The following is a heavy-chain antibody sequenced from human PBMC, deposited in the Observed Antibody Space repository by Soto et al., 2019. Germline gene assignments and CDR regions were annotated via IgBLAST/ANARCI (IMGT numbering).Heavy chain of an antibody. J-gene: IGHJ5*02. V-gene: IGHV4-31*03. CDR2: IYYSGST. CDR3: ARGPDYGVYDVWFDP. D-gene: IGHD4-17*01. CDR1: GGSISSDNYY. Sequence: SETLSLTCTVSGGSISSDNYYWSWIRQHPGKGLEWIGYIYYSGSTYYNPSLKSRVIISVDTSKKQFSLKLSSVTAADTAVYYCARGPDYGVYDVWFDPWGQGTLVTVSS.